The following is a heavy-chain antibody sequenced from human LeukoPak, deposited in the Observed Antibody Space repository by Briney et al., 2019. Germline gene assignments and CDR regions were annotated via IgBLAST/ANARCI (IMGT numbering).Heavy chain of an antibody. CDR1: GGSISSGSYY. CDR2: IYTSGST. V-gene: IGHV4-61*02. CDR3: AGSYSSSWYAAFDI. D-gene: IGHD6-13*01. Sequence: SQTLSLTCTVSGGSISSGSYYWSWIRQPAGKGLEWIGRIYTSGSTNYNPSLKSRVTISVDTSKNQFSLKLSSVTAADTAVYYCAGSYSSSWYAAFDIWGQGTMVTVSS. J-gene: IGHJ3*02.